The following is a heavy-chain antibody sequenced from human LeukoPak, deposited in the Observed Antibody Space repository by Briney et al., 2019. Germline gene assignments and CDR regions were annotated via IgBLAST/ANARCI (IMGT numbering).Heavy chain of an antibody. D-gene: IGHD4-17*01. V-gene: IGHV3-23*01. CDR2: ISGSGGNT. J-gene: IGHJ4*02. CDR1: GFSLSTSG. CDR3: ARERVTTTSFDY. Sequence: LTLTCTFSGFSLSTSGMCVSWVRQAPGKGLEWVSLISGSGGNTYYVDSVKGRFTISRDNSKNTLYLQLNSLRADDTAVYYCARERVTTTSFDYWGQGTLVTVSS.